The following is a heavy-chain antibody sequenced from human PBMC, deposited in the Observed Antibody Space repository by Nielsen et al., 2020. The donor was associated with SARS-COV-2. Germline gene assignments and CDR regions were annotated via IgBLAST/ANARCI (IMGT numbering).Heavy chain of an antibody. D-gene: IGHD4-17*01. CDR3: ANSFHDYGDWFDS. V-gene: IGHV1-18*01. CDR1: GYTFNRFD. Sequence: ASVKVSCKASGYTFNRFDISWVRQAPGQGLEWMGLISVLKGETNYAQKFRGRVSMTTDTSTNTAYMELGSLGSDDTAMYYCANSFHDYGDWFDSWGQGTLVTVSS. CDR2: ISVLKGET. J-gene: IGHJ5*01.